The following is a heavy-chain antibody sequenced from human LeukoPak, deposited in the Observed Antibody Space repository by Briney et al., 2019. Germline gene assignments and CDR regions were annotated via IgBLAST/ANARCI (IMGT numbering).Heavy chain of an antibody. V-gene: IGHV3-66*01. CDR3: ARTYYDYRVGTNYFDY. CDR1: GFSVTTSY. Sequence: GGSLKLSCAASGFSVTTSYMSWVRQAPGKGLEWVSVTYSGGSTSHADSVKGRFTVSRDDSKNMVYLQMNSMRHDDTAVYYCARTYYDYRVGTNYFDYWGQGTLVTVSS. J-gene: IGHJ4*02. CDR2: TYSGGST. D-gene: IGHD3-3*01.